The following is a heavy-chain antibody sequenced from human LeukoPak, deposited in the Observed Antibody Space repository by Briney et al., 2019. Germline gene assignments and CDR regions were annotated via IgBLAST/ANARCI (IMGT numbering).Heavy chain of an antibody. Sequence: PGGSLRLSCAASGFTFSSYDMHWVRQATGKGLEWVSAIGTAGDTYYPGSVKGRFTISRENAKNSLYLQMNSLRAGDTAVYYCARSLRYYYDSSGYYHYFDYWGQGTLVTVSS. D-gene: IGHD3-22*01. CDR2: IGTAGDT. CDR3: ARSLRYYYDSSGYYHYFDY. J-gene: IGHJ4*02. CDR1: GFTFSSYD. V-gene: IGHV3-13*01.